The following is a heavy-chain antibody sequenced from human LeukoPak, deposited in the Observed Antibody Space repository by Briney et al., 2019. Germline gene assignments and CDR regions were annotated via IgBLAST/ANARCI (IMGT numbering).Heavy chain of an antibody. CDR1: GFTLSSHS. CDR3: TRGGQYGDYAGPDDY. D-gene: IGHD4-17*01. J-gene: IGHJ4*02. V-gene: IGHV3-48*01. CDR2: ISSSNRTR. Sequence: GGSLRLSCAVSGFTLSSHSMNRVRQAPGKGLEWVSYISSSNRTRYYADSVKGRFTISRDNAKNSLYLQMNSLRAEDTAVYYCTRGGQYGDYAGPDDYWGQGTLVAVSS.